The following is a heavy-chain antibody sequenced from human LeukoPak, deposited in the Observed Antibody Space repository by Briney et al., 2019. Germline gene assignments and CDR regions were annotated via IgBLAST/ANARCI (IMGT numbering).Heavy chain of an antibody. Sequence: PGGSLRLSCAASGFTFSSYAMSGLRQAPGKGLEWVSTISGSGGSTYYADSVKGRFTISRDNSKNTLYLQMNSLRAEDTAVYYCAKGYGSGSSRYYFDHWGQGTLITVSS. D-gene: IGHD3-10*01. J-gene: IGHJ4*02. CDR3: AKGYGSGSSRYYFDH. CDR2: ISGSGGST. V-gene: IGHV3-23*01. CDR1: GFTFSSYA.